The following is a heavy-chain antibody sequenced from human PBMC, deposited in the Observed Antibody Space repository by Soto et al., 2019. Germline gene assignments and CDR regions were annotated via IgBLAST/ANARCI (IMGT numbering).Heavy chain of an antibody. CDR1: GYSFTSYW. CDR3: ARTYCTNGVCYDFDY. D-gene: IGHD2-8*01. V-gene: IGHV5-10-1*01. J-gene: IGHJ4*02. CDR2: IDPSDSYT. Sequence: GESLKISCKGSGYSFTSYWISWVRQMPGKGLEWMGRIDPSDSYTNYSPSFQGHVTISADKSISTAYLQWSSLKASDTAMYYCARTYCTNGVCYDFDYWGQGTLVTVSS.